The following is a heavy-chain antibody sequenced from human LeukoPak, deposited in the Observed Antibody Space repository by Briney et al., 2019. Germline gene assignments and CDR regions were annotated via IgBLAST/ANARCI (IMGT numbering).Heavy chain of an antibody. Sequence: GESLKISCKGSGYSFTSYWIGWVRQMPGKGLEWMGIIYPGDSDTRYSPSLQGQVTISADKSLSTAYLQWICLKASDTGMYYCARLHDDGDYRPFDYWGQGTLVTVSS. D-gene: IGHD4-17*01. CDR3: ARLHDDGDYRPFDY. CDR1: GYSFTSYW. CDR2: IYPGDSDT. J-gene: IGHJ4*02. V-gene: IGHV5-51*01.